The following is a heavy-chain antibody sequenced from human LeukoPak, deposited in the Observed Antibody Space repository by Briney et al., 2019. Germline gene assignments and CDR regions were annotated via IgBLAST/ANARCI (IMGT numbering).Heavy chain of an antibody. V-gene: IGHV1-2*02. Sequence: GASVNVSCKASGYTFTGYYMHWVRQAPGQGLEWMGWINPNSGGTNYAQKFQGRVTMTRDTSISTAYMELSRLRSDDTAVYYCARDFKSAGSGYYPGGFQHWARAPWSPSPQ. CDR1: GYTFTGYY. J-gene: IGHJ1*01. D-gene: IGHD3-22*01. CDR2: INPNSGGT. CDR3: ARDFKSAGSGYYPGGFQH.